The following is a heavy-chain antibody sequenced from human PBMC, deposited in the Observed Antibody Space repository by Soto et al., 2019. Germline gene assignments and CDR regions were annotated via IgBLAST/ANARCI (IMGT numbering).Heavy chain of an antibody. CDR2: ISSSGSTI. Sequence: VGSLRLSCTASGFTFSSYEMNWVRQAPGKGLEWVSYISSSGSTIYYADSVKGRFTISRDNAKNSLYLQMNSLRAEDTAVYYCARVQVAMVLRYFDYWGQGTLVTVSS. V-gene: IGHV3-48*03. CDR3: ARVQVAMVLRYFDY. J-gene: IGHJ4*02. D-gene: IGHD5-18*01. CDR1: GFTFSSYE.